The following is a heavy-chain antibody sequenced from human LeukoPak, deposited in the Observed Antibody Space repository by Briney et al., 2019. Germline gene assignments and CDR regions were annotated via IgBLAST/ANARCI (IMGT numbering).Heavy chain of an antibody. CDR2: INPSGGST. V-gene: IGHV1-46*01. D-gene: IGHD3-9*01. Sequence: ASVKVSCKASGYTFTSYYMHWVRQAPGQGLEWMGIINPSGGSTSYAQKFQGRVTMTRDTSTSTVYMELSSLRSEDTAVYYCARGVLGDILTGYYLYYYGRDVWGQGTTVTVSS. CDR3: ARGVLGDILTGYYLYYYGRDV. J-gene: IGHJ6*02. CDR1: GYTFTSYY.